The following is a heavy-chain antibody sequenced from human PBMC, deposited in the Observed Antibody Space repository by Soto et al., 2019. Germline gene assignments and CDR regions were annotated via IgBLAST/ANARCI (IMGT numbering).Heavy chain of an antibody. J-gene: IGHJ4*02. V-gene: IGHV3-9*01. CDR3: AKAHWNDDYFDY. CDR1: GFTFDDYA. D-gene: IGHD1-1*01. Sequence: EVQLVESGGGLVQPGRSLRLSCAASGFTFDDYAMHWVRQAPGKGLEWVSGISWNSGSIGYADSVKGRFTISRDNAKNSLYLQMNSLRAEDTALYYCAKAHWNDDYFDYWGQGTLVTVSS. CDR2: ISWNSGSI.